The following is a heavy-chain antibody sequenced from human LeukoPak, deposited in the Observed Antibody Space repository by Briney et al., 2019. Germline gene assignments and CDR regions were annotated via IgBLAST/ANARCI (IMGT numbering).Heavy chain of an antibody. V-gene: IGHV3-23*01. CDR2: ISNNGGYT. D-gene: IGHD1-26*01. CDR3: AKDVGKWESLHFLDY. Sequence: GGSLRLSCAASGFTFSSSAMSWVRQAPGKGLEWVSAISNNGGYTYYADSVQGRFTISRDNSKSTLCLQMNSLRGDDTAVYYCAKDVGKWESLHFLDYWGQGTLVTVSS. J-gene: IGHJ4*02. CDR1: GFTFSSSA.